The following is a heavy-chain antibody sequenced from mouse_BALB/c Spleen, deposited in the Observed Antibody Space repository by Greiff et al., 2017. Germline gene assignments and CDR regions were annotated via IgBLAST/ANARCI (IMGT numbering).Heavy chain of an antibody. Sequence: EVQLVESGGGLVKPGGSLKLSCAASGFTFSSYAMSWVRQTPEKRLEWVASISSGGSTYYPDSVKGRFTISRDNARNILYLQMSSLRSEDTAMYYCARGQGYCYPFDYWGQGTTLTVSS. CDR1: GFTFSSYA. V-gene: IGHV5-6-5*01. CDR2: ISSGGST. CDR3: ARGQGYCYPFDY. J-gene: IGHJ2*01. D-gene: IGHD1-2*01.